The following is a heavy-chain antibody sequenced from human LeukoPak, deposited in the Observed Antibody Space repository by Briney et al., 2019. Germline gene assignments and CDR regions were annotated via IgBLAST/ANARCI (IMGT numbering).Heavy chain of an antibody. CDR2: IYTSGST. Sequence: PSQTLSLTCTVSGGSISSGSYYWSWIRQPAGKGLEWIGRIYTSGSTNYNPSLKSRVTISVDTSKNQFSLKLSSVTAADTAVYYCARGLFLDWDYYYYYYMDVWGKGTTVTVSS. V-gene: IGHV4-61*02. CDR1: GGSISSGSYY. D-gene: IGHD3/OR15-3a*01. J-gene: IGHJ6*03. CDR3: ARGLFLDWDYYYYYYMDV.